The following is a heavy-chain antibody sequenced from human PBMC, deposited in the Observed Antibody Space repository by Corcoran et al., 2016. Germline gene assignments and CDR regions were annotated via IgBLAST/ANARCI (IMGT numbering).Heavy chain of an antibody. J-gene: IGHJ5*02. CDR1: GYTFTSYY. V-gene: IGHV1-46*01. D-gene: IGHD6-6*01. CDR2: INPSGGST. Sequence: QVQLVQSGAEVKKPGASVKVSCKASGYTFTSYYMHWVRQAPGQGLEWMGIINPSGGSTSYAQKFQGRVTMTWDTSTSTVYMELSSLRSEDTAVYYCASSSSSYGFDPWGQGTLVTVSS. CDR3: ASSSSSYGFDP.